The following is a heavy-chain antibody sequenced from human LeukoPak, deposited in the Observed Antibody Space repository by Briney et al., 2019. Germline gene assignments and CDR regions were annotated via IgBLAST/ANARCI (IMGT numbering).Heavy chain of an antibody. CDR2: ISGSGGST. D-gene: IGHD3-22*01. V-gene: IGHV3-23*01. CDR3: AKDRDVAGYYYDSSGYYYASDY. J-gene: IGHJ4*02. Sequence: GGSLRLSCAASGFTFSSYAMSWVRQAPGEGLEWVSAISGSGGSTYYADSVKGRFTISRDNSKNTLYLQMNSLRAEDTAVYYCAKDRDVAGYYYDSSGYYYASDYWGQGTLVTVSS. CDR1: GFTFSSYA.